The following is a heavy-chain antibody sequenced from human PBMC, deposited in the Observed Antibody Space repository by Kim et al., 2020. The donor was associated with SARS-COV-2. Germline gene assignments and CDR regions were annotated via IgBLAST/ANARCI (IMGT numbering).Heavy chain of an antibody. CDR1: GGSISSGDYY. J-gene: IGHJ4*02. V-gene: IGHV4-30-4*01. CDR2: IYYSGST. D-gene: IGHD3-10*01. CDR3: AVWFGESVDY. Sequence: SETLSLTCTVSGGSISSGDYYWSWIRQPPGKGLQWIGYIYYSGSTYYNPSLKSRVTISVDTSKNQFSLKLSSVTAADTAVYYCAVWFGESVDYWGQGTLVTVSS.